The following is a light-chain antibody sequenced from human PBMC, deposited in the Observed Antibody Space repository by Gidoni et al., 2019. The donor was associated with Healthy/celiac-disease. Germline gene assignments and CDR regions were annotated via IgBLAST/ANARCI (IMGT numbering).Light chain of an antibody. V-gene: IGLV6-57*01. J-gene: IGLJ7*01. CDR2: EDN. Sequence: NFMLTQPHSVSESPGKTVTISCTRSSGSIASNYVQWYQQRPGSSPTTVIYEDNQSPSGVPDRFSGSIDSSSNSASLTISGLKTEDEADYYCQSYDSSNLAVFGGGTQLTVL. CDR3: QSYDSSNLAV. CDR1: SGSIASNY.